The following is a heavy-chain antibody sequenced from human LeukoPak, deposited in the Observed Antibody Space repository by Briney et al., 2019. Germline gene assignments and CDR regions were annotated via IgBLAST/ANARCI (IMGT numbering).Heavy chain of an antibody. CDR1: GYTFTSYG. V-gene: IGHV1-18*01. CDR3: ARDFPLVVGATTDYFDY. Sequence: ASVKVSCKPSGYTFTSYGISWVRQAPGQGLEWMGWISAYNGNTNYAQKLQGRVTMTTDTSTSTAYMELRSLRSDDTAVYYCARDFPLVVGATTDYFDYWGQGTLVTVSS. D-gene: IGHD1-26*01. CDR2: ISAYNGNT. J-gene: IGHJ4*02.